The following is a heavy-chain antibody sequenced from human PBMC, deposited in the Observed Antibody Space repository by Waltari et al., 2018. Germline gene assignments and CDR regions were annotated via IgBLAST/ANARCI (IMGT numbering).Heavy chain of an antibody. V-gene: IGHV2-26*01. Sequence: QVTLKESGPVLVKPTETLTLTCTVSGFSLSNARMGVSWIRQPPGKALEWLGHIFSNDEKTYSTSLKSRLAISKDTSKSQVVLTMTNMDPVDTATYYCARRSSMGSGWGEGDAFDIWGQGTMVTVSS. CDR2: IFSNDEK. J-gene: IGHJ3*02. CDR3: ARRSSMGSGWGEGDAFDI. D-gene: IGHD6-19*01. CDR1: GFSLSNARMG.